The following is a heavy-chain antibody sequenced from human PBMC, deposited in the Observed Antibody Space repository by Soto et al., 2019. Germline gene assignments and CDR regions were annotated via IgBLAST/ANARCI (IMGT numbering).Heavy chain of an antibody. J-gene: IGHJ5*02. CDR2: ISGNGIAT. CDR3: ARDAISMVRGTNNWFDP. CDR1: GFIFSDHA. V-gene: IGHV3-23*01. D-gene: IGHD3-10*01. Sequence: EVQLLESGGGLVQPVGSLRLSCEASGFIFSDHAMSWVRHAPGKGLEWVSAISGNGIATYYADSVKGGFTISRDNSKNTLYLQMNRLRPDDTAVYYCARDAISMVRGTNNWFDPWGQGPLVTVSS.